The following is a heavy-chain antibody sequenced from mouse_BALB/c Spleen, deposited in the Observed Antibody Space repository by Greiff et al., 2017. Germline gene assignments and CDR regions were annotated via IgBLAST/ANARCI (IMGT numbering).Heavy chain of an antibody. D-gene: IGHD1-1*01. CDR3: ASGATVFDY. J-gene: IGHJ2*01. CDR2: INPSTGYT. V-gene: IGHV1-7*01. CDR1: GYTFTSYW. Sequence: VQLQQSGAELAKPGASVKMSCKASGYTFTSYWMHWVKQRPGQGLEWIGYINPSTGYTEYNQKFKDKATLTADKSSSTAYMQLSSLTSEDSAVYYCASGATVFDYWGQGTTLTVSS.